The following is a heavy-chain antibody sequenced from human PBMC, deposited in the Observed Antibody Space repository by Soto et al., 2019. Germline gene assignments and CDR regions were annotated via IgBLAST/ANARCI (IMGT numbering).Heavy chain of an antibody. J-gene: IGHJ6*02. Sequence: GPPVKVSRKASGGTFSSYAISWVRQAPGQGLEWMGGIIPIFGTANYAQKFQGRVTITADESTSTAYMELSSLRSEDTAVYYCARASSRPSYYYYGMDVWGQGTTVTAP. CDR2: IIPIFGTA. CDR1: GGTFSSYA. V-gene: IGHV1-69*13. CDR3: ARASSRPSYYYYGMDV. D-gene: IGHD6-13*01.